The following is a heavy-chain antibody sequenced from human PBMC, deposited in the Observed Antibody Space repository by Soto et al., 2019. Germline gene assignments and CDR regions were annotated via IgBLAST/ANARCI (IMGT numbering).Heavy chain of an antibody. J-gene: IGHJ5*02. V-gene: IGHV4-34*01. CDR1: GGSFSGYY. D-gene: IGHD2-2*02. CDR2: INHSGSS. Sequence: KTSETLSLTCAVYGGSFSGYYWSWIRQPPGKGLEWIGEINHSGSSNYNPSLKSRVTISLDTSKNQFSLKLTSVTAADTAVYYCARGVAGVVVPAAIRGWFDPWGQGTLVTVSS. CDR3: ARGVAGVVVPAAIRGWFDP.